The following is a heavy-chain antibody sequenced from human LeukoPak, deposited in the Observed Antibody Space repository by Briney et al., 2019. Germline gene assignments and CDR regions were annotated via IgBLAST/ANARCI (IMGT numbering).Heavy chain of an antibody. CDR2: IYYSGST. V-gene: IGHV4-39*07. J-gene: IGHJ3*02. CDR1: GGSISSSSYY. Sequence: SETLSLTCTVSGGSISSSSYYWGWIRQPPGKGLEWIGSIYYSGSTYYNPSLKSRVTISVDTSKNQFSLKLSSVTAADTAVYYCARDLLGRAFDIWGQGTMVTVSS. CDR3: ARDLLGRAFDI. D-gene: IGHD1-26*01.